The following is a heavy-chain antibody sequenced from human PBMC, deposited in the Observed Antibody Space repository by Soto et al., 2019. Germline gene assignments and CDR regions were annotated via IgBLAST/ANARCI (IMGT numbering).Heavy chain of an antibody. CDR2: ISYSGST. Sequence: SETLSLTCTVSGGSISSYYWSWIRQSPGKGLEWIGYISYSGSTNYNPSLKSRVTISVDTSKDQFSLKLSSVTAADTAVYYCARGLRYNWNYGYFDYWGQGTLVTVSS. J-gene: IGHJ4*02. CDR3: ARGLRYNWNYGYFDY. CDR1: GGSISSYY. V-gene: IGHV4-59*01. D-gene: IGHD1-7*01.